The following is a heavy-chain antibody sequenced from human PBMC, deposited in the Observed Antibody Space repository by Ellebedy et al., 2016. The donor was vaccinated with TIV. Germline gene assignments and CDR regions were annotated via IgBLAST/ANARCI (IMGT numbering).Heavy chain of an antibody. CDR2: IWYDGSTQ. D-gene: IGHD6-19*01. CDR3: ARDRAGIEVAAYFDY. CDR1: GFTFSSFG. J-gene: IGHJ4*02. V-gene: IGHV3-33*01. Sequence: PGGSLRLSCEASGFTFSSFGMHWVRQAPGKGLEWVAVIWYDGSTQYSADSVKGRFTISRDNSKNTLFLQMNGLRAEDTDVYYCARDRAGIEVAAYFDYWGQGTLVTVSS.